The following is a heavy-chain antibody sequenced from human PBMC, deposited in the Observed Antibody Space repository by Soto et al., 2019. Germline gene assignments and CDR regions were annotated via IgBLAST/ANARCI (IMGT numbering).Heavy chain of an antibody. CDR3: AKGGPEKSYYYYGMDV. V-gene: IGHV3-30*18. D-gene: IGHD3-16*01. CDR1: GSTFSRYG. CDR2: ISYDGSNK. Sequence: GGSLRLSCAASGSTFSRYGMHWVRQAPGKGLEWVAVISYDGSNKYYADSVKGRFTISRDNSKNTLYLQMNSLRAEDTAVYYCAKGGPEKSYYYYGMDVWGQGTTVTVSS. J-gene: IGHJ6*02.